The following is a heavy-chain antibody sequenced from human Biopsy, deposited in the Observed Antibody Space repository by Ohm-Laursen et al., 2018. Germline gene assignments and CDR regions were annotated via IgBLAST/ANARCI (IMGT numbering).Heavy chain of an antibody. D-gene: IGHD1-26*01. V-gene: IGHV1-69*01. CDR3: ARDALGGGSYRFFY. CDR2: IIPIFGTA. J-gene: IGHJ4*02. CDR1: GGTFTNYA. Sequence: SSVKVSCKASGGTFTNYAISWVRQAPGQGLEWMGGIIPIFGTANYAQKFQGRVTITADESTSTAYMELTSLRSDDTAVYYCARDALGGGSYRFFYWGQGSLVTVSS.